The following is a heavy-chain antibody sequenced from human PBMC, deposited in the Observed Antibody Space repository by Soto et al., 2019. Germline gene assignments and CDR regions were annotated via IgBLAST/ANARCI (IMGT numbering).Heavy chain of an antibody. Sequence: GGSLSLSCAASGFTFITYGMHLVRQAPGKGLEWVAVIWYDGSNKYYADSVKGRFTISRDNSKNTLYLQMNTLGAEDTAVYYCARPQRAYYYDRSGSFYGMDVWGQGTTVTVSS. CDR2: IWYDGSNK. D-gene: IGHD3-22*01. CDR3: ARPQRAYYYDRSGSFYGMDV. CDR1: GFTFITYG. J-gene: IGHJ6*02. V-gene: IGHV3-33*01.